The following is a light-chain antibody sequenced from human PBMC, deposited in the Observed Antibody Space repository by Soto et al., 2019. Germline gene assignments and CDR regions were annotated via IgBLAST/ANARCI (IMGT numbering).Light chain of an antibody. J-gene: IGKJ1*01. Sequence: DIQLTQSPSFLSASVGDRVTITCRASQGISSYLAWYQQIPGKAPKLLIFAASTLQSGVPSRFSGSGSGTEFPLTISDLQPEDFATYYCQRLQAFGQGTRVEMK. CDR3: QRLQA. CDR1: QGISSY. V-gene: IGKV1-9*01. CDR2: AAS.